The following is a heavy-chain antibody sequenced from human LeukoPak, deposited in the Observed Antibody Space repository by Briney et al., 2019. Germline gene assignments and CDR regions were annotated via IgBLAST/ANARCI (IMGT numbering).Heavy chain of an antibody. Sequence: PSETLSLTCAVYGGSFSGYYWSWIRQPPGKGLEWIGEIHGSGGTNYNPSLKSRVTMSVDTSKNQFSLKLSSVTAADTAVYYCARDPNGDYDWGQGTLVTVSS. CDR2: IHGSGGT. V-gene: IGHV4-34*01. J-gene: IGHJ4*02. CDR3: ARDPNGDYD. D-gene: IGHD4-17*01. CDR1: GGSFSGYY.